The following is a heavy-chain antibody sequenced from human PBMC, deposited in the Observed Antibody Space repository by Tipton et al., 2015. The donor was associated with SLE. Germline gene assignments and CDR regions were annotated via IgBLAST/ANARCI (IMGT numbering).Heavy chain of an antibody. Sequence: TLSLTCTVSSGSIISSNYYWGWIRQPPGKGLEWIASMFYHSSSTYHNPSLKSRVTISIDTSKNQFSLKLTSVTAADTAVYYCARRSDWNDYWGQGTLVTVSS. CDR3: ARRSDWNDY. V-gene: IGHV4-39*07. CDR2: MFYHSSST. J-gene: IGHJ4*02. D-gene: IGHD1-1*01. CDR1: SGSIISSNYY.